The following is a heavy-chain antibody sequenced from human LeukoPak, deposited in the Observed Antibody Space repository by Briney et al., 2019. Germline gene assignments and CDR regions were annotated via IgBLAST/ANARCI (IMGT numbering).Heavy chain of an antibody. D-gene: IGHD1-7*01. CDR1: GFTFSSYA. V-gene: IGHV3-23*01. CDR3: AKDLRGELFDY. Sequence: GGSLRLSCAASGFTFSSYAMSWVRQARGKGVEWVSAISGSGGSTYYADSVKGRFTISRDNSKNMMYLQMSSLRVDDTAVYYCAKDLRGELFDYWGQGPLVTVSS. CDR2: ISGSGGST. J-gene: IGHJ4*02.